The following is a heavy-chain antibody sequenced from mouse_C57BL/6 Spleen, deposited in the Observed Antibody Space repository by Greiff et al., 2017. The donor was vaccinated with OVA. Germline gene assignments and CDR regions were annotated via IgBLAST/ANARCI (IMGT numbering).Heavy chain of an antibody. CDR2: IYPGDGDT. V-gene: IGHV1-80*01. J-gene: IGHJ4*01. CDR3: ANAYYSNLYAMDY. CDR1: GYAFSSYW. Sequence: QVQLQQSGAELVKPGASVKISCKASGYAFSSYWMNWVKQRPGKGLEWIGQIYPGDGDTNYNGKFKGKATLTADKSSSTAYMQLSSLTSEDSAVYFCANAYYSNLYAMDYWGQGTSVTVSS. D-gene: IGHD2-5*01.